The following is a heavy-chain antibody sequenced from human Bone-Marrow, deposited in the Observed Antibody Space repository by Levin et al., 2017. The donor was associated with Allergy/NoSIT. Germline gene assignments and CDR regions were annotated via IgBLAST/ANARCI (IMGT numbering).Heavy chain of an antibody. CDR1: GYTFTSYG. J-gene: IGHJ6*02. CDR2: ISAYNGNT. Sequence: ASVKVSCKASGYTFTSYGISWVRQAPGQGLEWMGWISAYNGNTNYAQKLQGRVTMTTDTSTSTAYMELRSLRSDDTAVYYCARETYYDFWSGYYPSSAGMDGWGQGTTVTVSS. V-gene: IGHV1-18*01. CDR3: ARETYYDFWSGYYPSSAGMDG. D-gene: IGHD3-3*01.